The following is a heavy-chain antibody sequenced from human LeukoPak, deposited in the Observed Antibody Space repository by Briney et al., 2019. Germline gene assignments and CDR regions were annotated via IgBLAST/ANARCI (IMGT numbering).Heavy chain of an antibody. D-gene: IGHD6-6*01. CDR2: ISSSSSYI. CDR3: ARDEGIAARPVDY. J-gene: IGHJ4*02. Sequence: RGCLRLSCAVSGFSPSSYSTNWVRHAPGRGLGWVSSISSSSSYIYYADSVKGRFTMSRDNAKNSLYLQMNSLRAAETAVYYCARDEGIAARPVDYWGQGTLVTVSS. CDR1: GFSPSSYS. V-gene: IGHV3-21*01.